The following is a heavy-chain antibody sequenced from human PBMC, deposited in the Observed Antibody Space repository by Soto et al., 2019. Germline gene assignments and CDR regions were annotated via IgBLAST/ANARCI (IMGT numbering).Heavy chain of an antibody. CDR3: ERVSVFYFYAMDV. CDR1: GFTFNTYT. CDR2: ISYDGSKI. J-gene: IGHJ6*01. D-gene: IGHD3-3*01. V-gene: IGHV3-30*01. Sequence: QVQLVESGGGVVQPGGSLRLSCAASGFTFNTYTIDWVRQVPGKGLEWVAVISYDGSKIFYADSVKGRFPISRDNSKTTRYLQLNRLRPEDTAIYHRERVSVFYFYAMDVWGQGTSVTVSS.